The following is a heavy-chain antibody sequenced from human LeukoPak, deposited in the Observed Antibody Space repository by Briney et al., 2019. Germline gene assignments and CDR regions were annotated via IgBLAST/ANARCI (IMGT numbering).Heavy chain of an antibody. J-gene: IGHJ5*02. Sequence: GGTLRLSCAASGSTFSSYGMSWVRQAPGKGLEWVSAISGSGGSTYYADSVKGRFTISRDNSKNTLYLQMNSLRAEDTAVYYCARDPSSGWYLKGWFDPWGQGTLVTVSS. D-gene: IGHD6-19*01. CDR2: ISGSGGST. V-gene: IGHV3-23*01. CDR1: GSTFSSYG. CDR3: ARDPSSGWYLKGWFDP.